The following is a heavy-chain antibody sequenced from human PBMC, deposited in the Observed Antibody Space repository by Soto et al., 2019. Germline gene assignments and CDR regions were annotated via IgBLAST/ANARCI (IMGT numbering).Heavy chain of an antibody. Sequence: ASVKVSCKAAGYTFTNYGISWVRQAPGQGLEWMGWIVTYNGNTQSTQKLQGRVTMTTDTSTSTAYMELRSLRSDDTAVYYCAIVPQSSGWRAKWFDAWGQGTMVTVSS. CDR1: GYTFTNYG. V-gene: IGHV1-18*01. CDR2: IVTYNGNT. D-gene: IGHD6-19*01. J-gene: IGHJ5*02. CDR3: AIVPQSSGWRAKWFDA.